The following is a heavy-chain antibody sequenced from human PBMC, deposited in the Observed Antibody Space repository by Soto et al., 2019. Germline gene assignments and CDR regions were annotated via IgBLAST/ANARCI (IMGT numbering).Heavy chain of an antibody. D-gene: IGHD3-9*01. CDR2: IYARGTT. CDR1: GFTVSNNY. V-gene: IGHV3-53*01. J-gene: IGHJ4*02. Sequence: EVQLVESGGGLIQPGGSLRLACAASGFTVSNNYMTWVRQAPGKGLEWGSIIYARGTTYYADSVKGRFTISRDNSDNTLYLHMNNLRAEDTAMYYCARERDTTGYILRYWGQGTLVTVSS. CDR3: ARERDTTGYILRY.